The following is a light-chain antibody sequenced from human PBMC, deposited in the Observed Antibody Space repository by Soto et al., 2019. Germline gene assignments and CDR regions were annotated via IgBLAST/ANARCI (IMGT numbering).Light chain of an antibody. Sequence: QSALTQPPSASGAPGQRVTISCSGSTSNIGTYTVTWYHQLPGAAPILLIYNDHQRPSGVPDRFSGSKSGTSASLAISGLQSEDEADYYCAAWDDSLDGPVFGGGTKLTVL. J-gene: IGLJ3*02. CDR3: AAWDDSLDGPV. CDR2: NDH. CDR1: TSNIGTYT. V-gene: IGLV1-44*01.